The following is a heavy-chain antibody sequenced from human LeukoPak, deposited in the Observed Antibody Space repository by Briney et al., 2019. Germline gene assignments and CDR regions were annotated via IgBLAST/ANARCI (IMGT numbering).Heavy chain of an antibody. D-gene: IGHD1-26*01. CDR1: GGSISSYY. CDR2: IYYSGST. V-gene: IGHV4-59*08. J-gene: IGHJ4*02. CDR3: ARQVLVGATDYYFDY. Sequence: KPSETLSLTCTVSGGSISSYYWSWIRKPPGQGLGWMGYIYYSGSTNYNPSLKSRVTISVDPSKNQFYLKLSSVTAADTAVYYCARQVLVGATDYYFDYWGQGTLVTVSS.